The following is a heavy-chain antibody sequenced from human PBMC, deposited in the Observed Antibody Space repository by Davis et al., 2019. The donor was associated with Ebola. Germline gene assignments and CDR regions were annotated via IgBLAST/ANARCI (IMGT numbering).Heavy chain of an antibody. CDR1: GFTFNNYA. D-gene: IGHD4-17*01. V-gene: IGHV3-23*01. J-gene: IGHJ2*01. CDR2: IFGDRT. CDR3: AKARTTATTYNWDLDL. Sequence: GESLKISCAASGFTFNNYAMTRVRQAPGKGLDWVSGIFGDRTFYADSVKGRFTISRDTSKNTLYLQMNSLRAEDTAEYFCAKARTTATTYNWDLDLWGRGTLVTVSS.